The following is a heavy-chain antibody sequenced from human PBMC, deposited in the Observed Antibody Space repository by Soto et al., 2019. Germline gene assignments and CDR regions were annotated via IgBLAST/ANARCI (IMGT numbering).Heavy chain of an antibody. J-gene: IGHJ4*02. CDR3: ARIGLGHQLHCWHS. CDR1: GDRVSSNTVA. Sequence: PSQTLSLTCALSGDRVSSNTVAWNWIRQSPSRGLEWLGRTYYRSKWYDDYAESVKSRITINPDTSKNQFSLHLNSVTLEDTAWFYCARIGLGHQLHCWHSWGKEPRVTV. D-gene: IGHD3-16*01. CDR2: TYYRSKWYD. V-gene: IGHV6-1*01.